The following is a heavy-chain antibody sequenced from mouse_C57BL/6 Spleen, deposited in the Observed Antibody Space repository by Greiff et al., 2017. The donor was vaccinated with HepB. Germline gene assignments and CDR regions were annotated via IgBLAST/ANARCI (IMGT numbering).Heavy chain of an antibody. CDR3: AGGDYYGSSYGGFAY. J-gene: IGHJ3*01. CDR1: GYTFTSYW. CDR2: IHPNSGST. Sequence: QVQLQQPGAELVKPGASVKLSCKASGYTFTSYWMHWVRQRPGQGLEWIGMIHPNSGSTNYNEKFTRKATLTVDKTSITAYMQLSSLTSEDTAVYYCAGGDYYGSSYGGFAYWGQGTLVTVSA. D-gene: IGHD1-1*01. V-gene: IGHV1-64*01.